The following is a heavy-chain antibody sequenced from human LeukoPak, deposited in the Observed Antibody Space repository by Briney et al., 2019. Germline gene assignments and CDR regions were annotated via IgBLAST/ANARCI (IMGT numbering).Heavy chain of an antibody. Sequence: GGSLRLSCAASGFTVSSNYMSWVRQAPGKGLEWVSVIYSGGSTSYADSVKGRFTISRDNSKNTVFLQTSSLRAEDTALYYCARAPPDVDTTMAMDHWGRGTLVTVSS. J-gene: IGHJ4*02. CDR1: GFTVSSNY. CDR2: IYSGGST. D-gene: IGHD5-18*01. CDR3: ARAPPDVDTTMAMDH. V-gene: IGHV3-53*01.